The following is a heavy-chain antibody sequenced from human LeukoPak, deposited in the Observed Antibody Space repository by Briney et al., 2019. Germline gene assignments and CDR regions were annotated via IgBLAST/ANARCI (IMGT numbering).Heavy chain of an antibody. CDR3: ARGAVAYYYFDN. J-gene: IGHJ4*02. CDR1: GGSISSYY. Sequence: SETLSLTCTVSGGSISSYYWSWIRQPPGKGLEWIGYIYYSGITNYSPSLKSRVTISVDTSKKQFSLKVTSVTTADTAVYYCARGAVAYYYFDNWGQGTLVTVSS. D-gene: IGHD6-19*01. V-gene: IGHV4-59*01. CDR2: IYYSGIT.